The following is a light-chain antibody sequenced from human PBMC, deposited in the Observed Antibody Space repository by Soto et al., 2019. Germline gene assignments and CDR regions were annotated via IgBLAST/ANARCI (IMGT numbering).Light chain of an antibody. Sequence: DIQMTQSPSSVSASIGDRVTITCRASQSLSSHLAWYQQKAGKAPKLLIYGVSNLQSGVPSRFSGSESGTEFTLTIRSLQPEDFATYFCQQANSFPLTFGQGTRLEIK. CDR2: GVS. J-gene: IGKJ5*01. V-gene: IGKV1-12*01. CDR3: QQANSFPLT. CDR1: QSLSSH.